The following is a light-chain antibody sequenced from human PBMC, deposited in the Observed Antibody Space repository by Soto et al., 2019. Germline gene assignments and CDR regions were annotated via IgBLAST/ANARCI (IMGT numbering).Light chain of an antibody. Sequence: VLTQSPATLSLSPGERATLSCRASQSVISYLAWYQQKPGQALRLLIYDASNRATDIPARFSGSGSGTDFTLTISSLEPEDFAVYYCQQRSNWPSITFGQLTRLEIK. CDR3: QQRSNWPSIT. J-gene: IGKJ5*01. CDR2: DAS. CDR1: QSVISY. V-gene: IGKV3-11*01.